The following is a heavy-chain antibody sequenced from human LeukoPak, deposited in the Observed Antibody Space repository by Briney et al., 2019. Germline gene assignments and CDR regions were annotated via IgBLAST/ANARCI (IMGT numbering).Heavy chain of an antibody. CDR2: MKPDGSES. CDR1: GLPFSGSW. D-gene: IGHD2-21*02. Sequence: GGSLRLSCAVSGLPFSGSWITWIRPAPGKGLEWVASMKPDGSESWYVDSVKGRFTISRDNAKNSLYLQMNSLRAEDTAVYYCARVNGNRDSWRPYYYYYMDVWGKGTTVTIS. J-gene: IGHJ6*03. V-gene: IGHV3-7*01. CDR3: ARVNGNRDSWRPYYYYYMDV.